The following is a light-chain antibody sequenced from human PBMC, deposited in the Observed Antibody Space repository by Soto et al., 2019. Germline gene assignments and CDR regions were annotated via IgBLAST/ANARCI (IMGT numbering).Light chain of an antibody. Sequence: IVLTQSPGTLSLPPGERATLSCRASQSVSSSYLAWYQQKPGQAPRLLIYGSSSRATDIPDRFSGSGSGTDLTITISRLEPEDGEVYYCQQYGSSPQTFGQGTKVDIK. CDR3: QQYGSSPQT. V-gene: IGKV3-20*01. CDR1: QSVSSSY. J-gene: IGKJ1*01. CDR2: GSS.